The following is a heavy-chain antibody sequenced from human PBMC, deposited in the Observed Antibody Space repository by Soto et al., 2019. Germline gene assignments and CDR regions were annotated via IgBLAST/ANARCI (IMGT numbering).Heavy chain of an antibody. CDR2: IYYSGST. CDR1: SGSISSSSYY. D-gene: IGHD4-4*01. Sequence: SETLSLTCTVSSGSISSSSYYWGWIRQPPGKGLEWIGSIYYSGSTYYNPSLTSRVTISVDTSKNQFSLKLSSVTAADTAVYYCARLGTVTHHRTVYYYYYYMDVWGKGTTFTVS. CDR3: ARLGTVTHHRTVYYYYYYMDV. V-gene: IGHV4-39*01. J-gene: IGHJ6*03.